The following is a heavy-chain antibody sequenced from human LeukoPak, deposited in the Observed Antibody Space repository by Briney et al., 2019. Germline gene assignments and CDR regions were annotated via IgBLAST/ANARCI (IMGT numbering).Heavy chain of an antibody. J-gene: IGHJ4*02. CDR2: IKQDGSEK. D-gene: IGHD3-16*02. V-gene: IGHV3-7*01. Sequence: GGSLRLSCAASGFTFSSYWMSWVRQAPGKGLEWVANIKQDGSEKYYVDSVKGRFTISRDNAKNSLYLQMNSLRAEDTAVYYCARDRGVWGSYRYLPPYFDYWGQGTLVTVSS. CDR1: GFTFSSYW. CDR3: ARDRGVWGSYRYLPPYFDY.